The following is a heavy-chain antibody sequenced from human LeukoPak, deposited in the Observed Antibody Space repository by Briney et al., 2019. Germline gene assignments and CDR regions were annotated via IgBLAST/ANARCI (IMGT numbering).Heavy chain of an antibody. D-gene: IGHD3-10*01. V-gene: IGHV3-15*01. Sequence: KPGGSLRLSCAASGLSISNDWMSWVRQAPGKGLEWVARVKSKSAGETTDYAEPVKGRFTISRDDSKNTLYLQMNSLKTEDTAVYYCTLIQGWGSGSYYRDFWGQGTLVTVSS. CDR2: VKSKSAGETT. CDR1: GLSISNDW. J-gene: IGHJ4*02. CDR3: TLIQGWGSGSYYRDF.